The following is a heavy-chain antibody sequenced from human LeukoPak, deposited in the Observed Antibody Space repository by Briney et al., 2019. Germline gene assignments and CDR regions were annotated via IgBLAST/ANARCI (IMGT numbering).Heavy chain of an antibody. CDR1: GGSISSGGYY. Sequence: SETLSLTCTVSGGSISSGGYYWSWIRQHPGKGLEWIGYIYYSGSTYYHPSLKSRVTISVDTSKNQFSLKLSSVTAADTAVYYCARAAGGYWRDFDYWGQGTLVTVSS. J-gene: IGHJ4*02. CDR2: IYYSGST. CDR3: ARAAGGYWRDFDY. V-gene: IGHV4-31*03. D-gene: IGHD3-10*01.